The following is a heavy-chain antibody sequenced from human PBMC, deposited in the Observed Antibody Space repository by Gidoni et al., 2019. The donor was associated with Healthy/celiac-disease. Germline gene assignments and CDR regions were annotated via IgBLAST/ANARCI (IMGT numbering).Heavy chain of an antibody. V-gene: IGHV4-61*02. D-gene: IGHD3-22*01. J-gene: IGHJ3*02. CDR2: IYTSGST. CDR3: ARDVISSGYYYDAFDI. CDR1: GGSISSGSYY. Sequence: QVQLQESGPGLVKPSQTLSLTCTVSGGSISSGSYYWSWIRQPAGKGLEWIGRIYTSGSTNYNPSLKSRVTISVDTSKNQFSLKLSSVTAADTAVYYCARDVISSGYYYDAFDIWGQGTMVTVSS.